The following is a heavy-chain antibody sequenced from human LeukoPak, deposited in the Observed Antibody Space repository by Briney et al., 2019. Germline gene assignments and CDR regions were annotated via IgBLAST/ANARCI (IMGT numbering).Heavy chain of an antibody. CDR1: GFTFDDYA. J-gene: IGHJ5*02. V-gene: IGHV3-9*01. CDR2: ISWNSGSI. CDR3: AKDKSGYYGSGSYNWFDP. Sequence: GGSLRLSCAASGFTFDDYAMHWVRQAPGKGLEWVSGISWNSGSISYADSVKGRFTISRDNAKNSLYLQMNSLRAEDTALYYCAKDKSGYYGSGSYNWFDPWGQGTLVTVSS. D-gene: IGHD3-10*01.